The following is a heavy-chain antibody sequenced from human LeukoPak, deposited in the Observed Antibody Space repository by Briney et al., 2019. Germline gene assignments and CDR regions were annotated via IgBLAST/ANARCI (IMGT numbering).Heavy chain of an antibody. CDR3: TTVGYGGDYYYYMDV. J-gene: IGHJ6*03. Sequence: PGGSLRLSCAASGFTFSNAWMSWVRQAPGKGLEWVGRIKSKTDGGTTDYAAPVKGRFTISRDDSKNTLYLQMNSLRTEDTAVYYCTTVGYGGDYYYYMDVWGKGTTVTVSS. CDR2: IKSKTDGGTT. D-gene: IGHD4-23*01. CDR1: GFTFSNAW. V-gene: IGHV3-15*01.